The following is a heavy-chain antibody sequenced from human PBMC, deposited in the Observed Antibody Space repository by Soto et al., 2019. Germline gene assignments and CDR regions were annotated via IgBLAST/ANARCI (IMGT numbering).Heavy chain of an antibody. CDR3: ARPQYLPDDVFDV. V-gene: IGHV3-21*01. Sequence: GGSLRLSCAASDFAFGSHTMAWVRQAPGKGLEWVSSISSATTYILYVDSVRGRFTISRDNAKKSLFLQMDSLTADDTAVYYCARPQYLPDDVFDVWGRGTVVTVSS. CDR2: ISSATTYI. J-gene: IGHJ3*01. D-gene: IGHD2-2*01. CDR1: DFAFGSHT.